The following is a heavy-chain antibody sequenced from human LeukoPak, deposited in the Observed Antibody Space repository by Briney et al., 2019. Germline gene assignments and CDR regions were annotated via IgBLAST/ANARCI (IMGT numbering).Heavy chain of an antibody. V-gene: IGHV4-4*07. J-gene: IGHJ4*02. D-gene: IGHD6-6*01. CDR3: ARDKSIAARPAFDY. CDR2: IYTSGST. CDR1: GGSISSYY. Sequence: SETLSLTCTVSGGSISSYYWSWIRQPAGKGLEWIGRIYTSGSTNYNPSLKSRVTMSVDTSKNQFSLKLSSVTAADTAVYYCARDKSIAARPAFDYWGQGTLVTVSS.